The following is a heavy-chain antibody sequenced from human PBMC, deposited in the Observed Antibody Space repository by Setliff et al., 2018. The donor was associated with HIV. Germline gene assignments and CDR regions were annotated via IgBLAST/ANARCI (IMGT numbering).Heavy chain of an antibody. J-gene: IGHJ4*02. V-gene: IGHV4-61*02. CDR2: IYTSESA. D-gene: IGHD6-13*01. CDR3: GRDEHGFNSNWYGVD. Sequence: SETLSLTCTVSGGSISSGNYYWSWIRQAAGKGLEWIGRIYTSESANYSPSLKSRVTISVDTSKNQFSLKLSSVTVADTALYYCGRDEHGFNSNWYGVDWGQGTLVTVSS. CDR1: GGSISSGNYY.